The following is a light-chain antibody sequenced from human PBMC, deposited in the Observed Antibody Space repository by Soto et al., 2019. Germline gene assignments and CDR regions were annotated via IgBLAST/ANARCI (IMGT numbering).Light chain of an antibody. V-gene: IGKV1-5*01. J-gene: IGKJ2*01. Sequence: DIQMTQSPATLSASVGDRVTITCRASQSVRSWLAWYQQKPGTAPKLLIFDASRLESGVPSRFSGSASGTEFTLTISSLQPDDFATYYCQQYDNYSYTFGQGTKVDIK. CDR3: QQYDNYSYT. CDR2: DAS. CDR1: QSVRSW.